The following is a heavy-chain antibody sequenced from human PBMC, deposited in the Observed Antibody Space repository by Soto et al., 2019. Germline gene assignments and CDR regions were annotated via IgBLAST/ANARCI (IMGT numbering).Heavy chain of an antibody. V-gene: IGHV4-59*08. CDR1: GGSISSYY. Sequence: SETLSLTCTVSGGSISSYYWSWIRQPPGKGLEWIGYIYYSGSTNYNPSLKSRVTISVDTSKNQFSLKLSSVTAADTAVYYCARQTCSGGSCYFDYWGQGTLVTVSS. J-gene: IGHJ4*02. D-gene: IGHD2-15*01. CDR3: ARQTCSGGSCYFDY. CDR2: IYYSGST.